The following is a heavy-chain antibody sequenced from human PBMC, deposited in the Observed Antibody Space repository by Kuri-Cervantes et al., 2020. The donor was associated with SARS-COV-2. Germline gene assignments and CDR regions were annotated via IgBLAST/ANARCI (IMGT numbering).Heavy chain of an antibody. J-gene: IGHJ6*03. Sequence: SETLSLTCTVSGGSISSYYWSWIRQPPGKGLEWIGEISDSGSTNYNPSLKSRVTISVDTSKNQFSLRLSSVTAADTAVYYCARTLARYYMDVWGKGTTVTVSS. CDR1: GGSISSYY. D-gene: IGHD6-6*01. CDR2: ISDSGST. V-gene: IGHV4-59*12. CDR3: ARTLARYYMDV.